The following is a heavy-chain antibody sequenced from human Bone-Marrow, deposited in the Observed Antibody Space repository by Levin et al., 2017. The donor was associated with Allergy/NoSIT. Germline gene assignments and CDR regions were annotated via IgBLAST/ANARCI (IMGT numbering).Heavy chain of an antibody. V-gene: IGHV3-7*01. D-gene: IGHD3-3*01. J-gene: IGHJ5*02. Sequence: GESLKISCAASGFTWMSWVRQSPGKGLEWVANINQDGSAIYSLDSVKGRFSISRDSANKSLYLQMNSLKAEDTAVYYCARLGMSGSSNWFDPWGQGTLVTVSS. CDR1: GFTW. CDR2: INQDGSAI. CDR3: ARLGMSGSSNWFDP.